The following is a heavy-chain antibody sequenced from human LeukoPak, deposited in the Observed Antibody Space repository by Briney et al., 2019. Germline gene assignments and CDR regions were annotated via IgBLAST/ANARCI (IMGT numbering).Heavy chain of an antibody. D-gene: IGHD3-22*01. Sequence: PSETLSLTCTVSGGSISSYYWSWIRQPPGKGLEGIGYIYYSGSTNYNPSLKSRVTISVDTSKNQFSLKLSSVTAADTAVYYCASTYYYDSSGDYNWFDPWGQGTLVTVSS. V-gene: IGHV4-59*01. CDR3: ASTYYYDSSGDYNWFDP. J-gene: IGHJ5*02. CDR2: IYYSGST. CDR1: GGSISSYY.